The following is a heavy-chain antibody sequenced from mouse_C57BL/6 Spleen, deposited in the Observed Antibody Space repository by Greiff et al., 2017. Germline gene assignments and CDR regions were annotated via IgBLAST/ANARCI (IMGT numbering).Heavy chain of an antibody. CDR2: ISSGGSYT. D-gene: IGHD2-5*01. CDR3: ARQGVYSNYFFDY. V-gene: IGHV5-6*02. J-gene: IGHJ2*01. CDR1: GFTFSSYG. Sequence: DVKLVESGGDLVKPGGSLKLSCAASGFTFSSYGMSWVRQTPDKRLEWVATISSGGSYTYYPDSVKGRFTISRDNAKNTLYLQMSSLKSEDTAMYYCARQGVYSNYFFDYWGQGTTLTVSS.